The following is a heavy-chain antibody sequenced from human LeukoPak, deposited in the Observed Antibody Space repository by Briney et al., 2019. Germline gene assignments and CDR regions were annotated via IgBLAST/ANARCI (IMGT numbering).Heavy chain of an antibody. V-gene: IGHV3-30-3*01. Sequence: PGGSLRLSCAASGFTFSSYAMHWVRQAPGKGLEWVAVISYDGSNKYYADSVKGRFTISRDNSKNTLYLQMNSLRAEDTAVYYCARGHSGSYVDYWGQGTLVTVSS. CDR1: GFTFSSYA. CDR2: ISYDGSNK. D-gene: IGHD1-26*01. CDR3: ARGHSGSYVDY. J-gene: IGHJ4*02.